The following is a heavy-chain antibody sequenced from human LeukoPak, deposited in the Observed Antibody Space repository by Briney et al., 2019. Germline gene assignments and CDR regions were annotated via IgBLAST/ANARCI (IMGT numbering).Heavy chain of an antibody. V-gene: IGHV3-7*03. D-gene: IGHD6-13*01. Sequence: QTGGSLRLSCAASGFTFSSYSMNWVRQAPGKGLEWVANIKQDGSEKYYVDSVKGRFTISRDNAKNSLYLQMNSLRAEDTAVYYCARDYSSRAPEYFQHWGQGTLVTVSS. CDR2: IKQDGSEK. CDR1: GFTFSSYS. J-gene: IGHJ1*01. CDR3: ARDYSSRAPEYFQH.